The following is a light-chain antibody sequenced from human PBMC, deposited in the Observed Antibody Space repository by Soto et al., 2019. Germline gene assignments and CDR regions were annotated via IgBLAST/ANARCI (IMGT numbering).Light chain of an antibody. V-gene: IGKV3-15*01. CDR3: QQYNNWPPGT. CDR2: GAS. CDR1: QSVSSN. J-gene: IGKJ1*01. Sequence: VLTQSPVTLSLSPGERATLSCRASQSVSSNYLAWYQQKPGQAPRLLIYGASTRATGIPVRFSGSGSGTEFTLTISSRQSEDFAVYYCQQYNNWPPGTFGQGTKVDIK.